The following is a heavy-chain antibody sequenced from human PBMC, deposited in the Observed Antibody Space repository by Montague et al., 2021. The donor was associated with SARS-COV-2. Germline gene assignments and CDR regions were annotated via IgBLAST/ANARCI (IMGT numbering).Heavy chain of an antibody. CDR2: ICSGGSST. Sequence: SLRLSWAASGFTFSSYAMSWVRQAPGKGLAWVSVICSGGSSTYYADSVKGRFTISRDNSKNTLYLQMNSLRAEDTAVYYCAKDPHYDFWSGYYFDYWGQGTLVTVSS. CDR1: GFTFSSYA. V-gene: IGHV3-23*03. CDR3: AKDPHYDFWSGYYFDY. D-gene: IGHD3-3*01. J-gene: IGHJ4*02.